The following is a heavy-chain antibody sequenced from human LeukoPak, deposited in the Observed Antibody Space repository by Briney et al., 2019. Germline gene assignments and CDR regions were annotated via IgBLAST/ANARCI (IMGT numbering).Heavy chain of an antibody. V-gene: IGHV1-8*01. Sequence: ASVKVSCKASGYTFTSYDFNWVRQATGQRPEWMGWMSPNSGDTGYAQKFQDRVTMTRNTSISTAYMELSSLRSDDTAVYYCAREGQWELLVFAFDIWGHGTMVTVSS. J-gene: IGHJ3*02. CDR2: MSPNSGDT. CDR1: GYTFTSYD. CDR3: AREGQWELLVFAFDI. D-gene: IGHD1-26*01.